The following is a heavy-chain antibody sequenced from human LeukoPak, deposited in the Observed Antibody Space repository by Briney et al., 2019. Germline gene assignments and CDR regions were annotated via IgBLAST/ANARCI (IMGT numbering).Heavy chain of an antibody. V-gene: IGHV3-20*04. CDR2: INWNGGST. D-gene: IGHD1-26*01. CDR3: ARAVGATNYFDY. J-gene: IGHJ4*02. Sequence: RPGGSLRLSCAASGFTFDYYGMSWVRQAPGKGLEWVSGINWNGGSTGYADSVKGRFTISRDNAKNSLYLQMNSLRAEDTALYYCARAVGATNYFDYWGQGTLVTVSS. CDR1: GFTFDYYG.